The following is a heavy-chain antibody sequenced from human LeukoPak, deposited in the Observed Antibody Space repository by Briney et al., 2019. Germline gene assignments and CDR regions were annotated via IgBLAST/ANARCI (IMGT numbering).Heavy chain of an antibody. D-gene: IGHD2-15*01. J-gene: IGHJ3*02. CDR1: GFTFSSYA. Sequence: GGSLRLSCAASGFTFSSYAMSWVRQAPGKGLEWVSGISGSGGSTYYADSVKGRYTISRDNSKNTLYLQMNSLRAEDTAVYYCAKTRGIVVVAATRGAFDIWPQGTMVTVSS. CDR2: ISGSGGST. V-gene: IGHV3-23*01. CDR3: AKTRGIVVVAATRGAFDI.